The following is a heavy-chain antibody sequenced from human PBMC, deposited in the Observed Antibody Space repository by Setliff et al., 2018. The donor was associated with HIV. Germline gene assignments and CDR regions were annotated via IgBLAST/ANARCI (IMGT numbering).Heavy chain of an antibody. J-gene: IGHJ4*02. CDR3: ARVGDGYKNLDY. CDR2: IYDSGKT. Sequence: SETLSLTCAVDGGSFSGYYWSWIRQPPGKGLEWIGYIYDSGKTKYNPFLTSRVTISEDRSKNQVSLKLGSMTAADPAVYYCARVGDGYKNLDYWGQGTLVTVSS. CDR1: GGSFSGYY. V-gene: IGHV4-34*01. D-gene: IGHD5-12*01.